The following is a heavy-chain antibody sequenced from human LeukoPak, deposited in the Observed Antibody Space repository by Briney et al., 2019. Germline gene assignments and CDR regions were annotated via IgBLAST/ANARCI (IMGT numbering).Heavy chain of an antibody. CDR1: GGSISSLY. CDR2: IYYSGST. Sequence: SETLSLTCTVSGGSISSLYWTWIRQSPGKGLEWIGYIYYSGSTNYNPSLKSRVTISLDTSKNQFSLKLSSVTAADTAIYYCASTPYYDFWGGYCPFDFWGQGTLVTVSS. J-gene: IGHJ4*02. V-gene: IGHV4-59*11. CDR3: ASTPYYDFWGGYCPFDF. D-gene: IGHD3-3*01.